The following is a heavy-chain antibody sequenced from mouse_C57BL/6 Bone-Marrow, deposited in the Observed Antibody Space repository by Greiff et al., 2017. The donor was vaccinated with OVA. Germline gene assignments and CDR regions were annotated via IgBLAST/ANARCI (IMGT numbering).Heavy chain of an antibody. V-gene: IGHV1-75*01. Sequence: QVQLQQYGPELVKPGASVKISCKASGYTFTDYYINWVKQRPGQGLEWIGWIFPGSGSTYYNEKFKGKATLTVDKSSSTAFMLLSSLTSEDSAVYFCAGSGYFYYAMDYWGQGTSVTVSS. CDR2: IFPGSGST. J-gene: IGHJ4*01. D-gene: IGHD3-2*02. CDR3: AGSGYFYYAMDY. CDR1: GYTFTDYY.